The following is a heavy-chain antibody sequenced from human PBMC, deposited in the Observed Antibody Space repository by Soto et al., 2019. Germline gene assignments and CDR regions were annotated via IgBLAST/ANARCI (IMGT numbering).Heavy chain of an antibody. V-gene: IGHV3-7*03. CDR1: GFTFGSYW. CDR2: IKQDGSEK. CDR3: ARVGGWYEDAFDI. Sequence: GGSLRLSCAASGFTFGSYWMSWVRQAPGKGLEWVANIKQDGSEKYYVDSVKGRFTISRDNAKNSLYLQMNSLRAEDTAVYYCARVGGWYEDAFDIWGQGTMVTVSS. J-gene: IGHJ3*02. D-gene: IGHD6-19*01.